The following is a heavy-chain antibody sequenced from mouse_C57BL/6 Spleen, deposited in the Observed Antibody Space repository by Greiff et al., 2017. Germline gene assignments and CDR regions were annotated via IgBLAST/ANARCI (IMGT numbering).Heavy chain of an antibody. V-gene: IGHV1-81*01. CDR1: GYTFTSYG. J-gene: IGHJ3*01. Sequence: VKLMESGAELARPGASVKLSCKASGYTFTSYGISWVKQRPGQGLEWIGEIYPRSGNTYYNEKFKGKATLTADKSSSTAYMELRSLTSEDSAVYFCARSGGSSPFAYWGQGTLVTVSA. CDR2: IYPRSGNT. CDR3: ARSGGSSPFAY. D-gene: IGHD1-1*01.